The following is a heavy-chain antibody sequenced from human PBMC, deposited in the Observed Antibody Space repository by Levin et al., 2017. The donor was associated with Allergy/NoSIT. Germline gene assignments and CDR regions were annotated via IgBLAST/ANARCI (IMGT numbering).Heavy chain of an antibody. V-gene: IGHV3-30*03. D-gene: IGHD2-15*01. CDR1: GFTFSSYG. Sequence: GGSLRLSCAASGFTFSSYGMHWVRQAPGKGLEWVAVISYDGSNKYYADSVKGRFTISRDNSKNTLYLQMNSLRAEDTAVYYCASSACSGGSCYSRYWGQGTLVTVSS. J-gene: IGHJ4*02. CDR2: ISYDGSNK. CDR3: ASSACSGGSCYSRY.